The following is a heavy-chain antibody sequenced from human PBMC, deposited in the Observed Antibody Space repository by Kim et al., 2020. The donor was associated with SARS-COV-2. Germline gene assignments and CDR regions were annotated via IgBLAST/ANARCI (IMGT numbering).Heavy chain of an antibody. D-gene: IGHD2-2*01. J-gene: IGHJ4*02. Sequence: SQTLSLTCAISGDSVSSNSAAWNWIRQSPSRGLEWLGRTYYRSKWYNDYAVSVKSRITINPDTSKNQFSLQLNSVTPEDTAVYYCARTPLPAPNEKGGGLPGKNFDYWGQGTLVTVSS. CDR3: ARTPLPAPNEKGGGLPGKNFDY. CDR1: GDSVSSNSAA. V-gene: IGHV6-1*01. CDR2: TYYRSKWYN.